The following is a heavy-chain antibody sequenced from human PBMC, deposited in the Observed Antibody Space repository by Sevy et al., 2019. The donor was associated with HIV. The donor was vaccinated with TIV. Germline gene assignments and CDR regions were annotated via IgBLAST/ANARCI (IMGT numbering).Heavy chain of an antibody. Sequence: GGSLRLSCAASGFTFSSYGMHWVRQAPGKGLEWVADISYDGSNKYYADSVKGRFTISRDNSKNTLYLQMNSLRAEDTAVYYCAKDEGDIAAAGTTRFDPWGQGTLVTVSS. CDR2: ISYDGSNK. CDR1: GFTFSSYG. V-gene: IGHV3-30*18. J-gene: IGHJ5*02. CDR3: AKDEGDIAAAGTTRFDP. D-gene: IGHD6-13*01.